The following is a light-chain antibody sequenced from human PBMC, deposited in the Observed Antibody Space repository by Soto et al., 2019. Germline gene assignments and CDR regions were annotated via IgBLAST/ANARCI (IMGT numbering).Light chain of an antibody. V-gene: IGKV1-9*01. CDR2: DAS. CDR1: QGIGNY. J-gene: IGKJ1*01. CDR3: QQLNSYPRT. Sequence: DIQLTQSPSFLSASVGDRVTIACRASQGIGNYLAWYQQKAGKAPNLLIYDASTLRSGVPSRFSGSGSGTEFTLTISSLQPEDFATYYCQQLNSYPRTFGQGTKVEIK.